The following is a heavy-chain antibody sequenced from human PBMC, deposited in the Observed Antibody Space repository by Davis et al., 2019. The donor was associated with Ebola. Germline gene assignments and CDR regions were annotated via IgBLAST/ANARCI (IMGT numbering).Heavy chain of an antibody. CDR1: GGSFSGYY. V-gene: IGHV4-34*01. Sequence: PSETLSLTCAVYGGSFSGYYWSWIRQPPGKGLEWIGEINHSGSTNYIPSLKSRVTISVDTSKNQFSLKLSSVTAADTAVYYCASPGVRGWFDPWGQGTLVTVSS. CDR2: INHSGST. J-gene: IGHJ5*02. D-gene: IGHD3-10*02. CDR3: ASPGVRGWFDP.